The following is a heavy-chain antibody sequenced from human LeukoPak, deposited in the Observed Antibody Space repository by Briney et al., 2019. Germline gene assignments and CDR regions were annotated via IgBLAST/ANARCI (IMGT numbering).Heavy chain of an antibody. J-gene: IGHJ4*02. Sequence: GGSLRLSCAASGFTFSSYWMHWVRQAPGKGLVWVSRIGTDGSTPTYADSVKGRFTITRDNTKNTLYLQMNSLRGEDTAVYYCVRAGGGSYDYWGQGTLVTVSS. D-gene: IGHD1-26*01. CDR1: GFTFSSYW. CDR3: VRAGGGSYDY. V-gene: IGHV3-74*01. CDR2: IGTDGSTP.